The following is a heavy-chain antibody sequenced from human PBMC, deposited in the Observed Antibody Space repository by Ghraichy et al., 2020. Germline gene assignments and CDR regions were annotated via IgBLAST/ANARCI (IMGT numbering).Heavy chain of an antibody. CDR3: VKHGTYYYDNSGYYPDY. J-gene: IGHJ4*02. CDR1: GFTFSSYA. Sequence: GGSLRLSCAASGFTFSSYAMSWVRQAPGKGLESVSAISSNGDSTSYADSVKGRFTISRDNSKNTLSLQMSSLRAEDTAVYYCVKHGTYYYDNSGYYPDYWGQGTLVTVSS. CDR2: ISSNGDST. D-gene: IGHD3-22*01. V-gene: IGHV3-64D*06.